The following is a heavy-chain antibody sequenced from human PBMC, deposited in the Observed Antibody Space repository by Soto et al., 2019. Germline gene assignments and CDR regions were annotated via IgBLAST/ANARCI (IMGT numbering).Heavy chain of an antibody. Sequence: PGESLKISCKGSGYSFTTYWLGWVRQVPGKGLEWMGIIYPGDSDTRYSPSFQGQVTISADKSISAAYLQWSSLKASDTAMYFCARRRGLVGSFDYWGQGTLVTVSS. CDR3: ARRRGLVGSFDY. D-gene: IGHD3-9*01. J-gene: IGHJ4*02. CDR1: GYSFTTYW. V-gene: IGHV5-51*01. CDR2: IYPGDSDT.